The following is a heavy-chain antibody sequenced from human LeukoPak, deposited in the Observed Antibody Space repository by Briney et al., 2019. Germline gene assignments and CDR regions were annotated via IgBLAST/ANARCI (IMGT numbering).Heavy chain of an antibody. Sequence: PSETLSLTCTVSGGSISSSSYYWGWIRQPPGKGLEWIGSIYYSGSTYYNPSLKSRVTISVDTSKNQFSLKLSSVTAADTAVYYCAIFSKRDDAFDIWGQGTMVTVSS. CDR1: GGSISSSSYY. J-gene: IGHJ3*02. CDR3: AIFSKRDDAFDI. CDR2: IYYSGST. V-gene: IGHV4-39*07. D-gene: IGHD6-25*01.